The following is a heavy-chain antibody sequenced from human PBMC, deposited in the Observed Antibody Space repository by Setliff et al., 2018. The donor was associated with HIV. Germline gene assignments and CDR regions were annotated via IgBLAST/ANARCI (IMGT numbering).Heavy chain of an antibody. CDR1: GGTFSSYA. CDR2: IIPIFGTA. CDR3: ASTPDQGGYYFDY. J-gene: IGHJ4*02. D-gene: IGHD2-2*01. V-gene: IGHV1-69*05. Sequence: SVKVSCKASGGTFSSYAISWVRQAPGQGLEWMGGIIPIFGTANYAQKFQGRVTITTDESTSTVYMELRSLRSEDTAVYYCASTPDQGGYYFDYWGQGTLVTVSS.